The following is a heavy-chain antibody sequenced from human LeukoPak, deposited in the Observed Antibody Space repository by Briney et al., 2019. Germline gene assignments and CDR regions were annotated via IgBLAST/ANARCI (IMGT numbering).Heavy chain of an antibody. CDR3: ARDDGSSSLNAFDI. CDR2: INPNSGGT. Sequence: ASVKVSCKASGYTFTSYYMHWVRQAPGQGLEWMGLINPNSGGTKYAQKIQGRVTMTRDTSISTASMELSRLTSDDTAVYYCARDDGSSSLNAFDIWGQGTLVTVSS. D-gene: IGHD6-6*01. J-gene: IGHJ3*02. CDR1: GYTFTSYY. V-gene: IGHV1-2*02.